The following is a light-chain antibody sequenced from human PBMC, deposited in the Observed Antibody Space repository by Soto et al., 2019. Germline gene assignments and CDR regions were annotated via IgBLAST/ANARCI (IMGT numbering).Light chain of an antibody. V-gene: IGLV2-23*02. CDR3: ASYAGSRTYV. CDR2: EVT. CDR1: SDIGNYNL. J-gene: IGLJ1*01. Sequence: QSAVTQPASVSGSPGQSVTISCSGSDIGNYNLVSWYQHLPGRAPKLLIFEVTMRPSGISDRFSGSKSASTASLTISGLQAEHEGDYYCASYAGSRTYVFGSGTKVTVL.